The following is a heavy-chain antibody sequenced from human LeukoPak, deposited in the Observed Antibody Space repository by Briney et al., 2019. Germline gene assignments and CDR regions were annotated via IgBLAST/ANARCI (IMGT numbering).Heavy chain of an antibody. J-gene: IGHJ4*02. CDR1: GGSISSYY. D-gene: IGHD6-13*01. V-gene: IGHV4-59*01. Sequence: SETLSLTCTVSGGSISSYYWSCIRHPPGKGLEWIGYIYYSGSTNYNPSLKSRVTISVDTSKNQFSLKLSSVTAADTAVYYCARGSRRFDYWGQGTLVTVSS. CDR3: ARGSRRFDY. CDR2: IYYSGST.